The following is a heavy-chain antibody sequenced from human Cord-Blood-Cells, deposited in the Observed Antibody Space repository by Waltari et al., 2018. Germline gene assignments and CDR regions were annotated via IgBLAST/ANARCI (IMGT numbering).Heavy chain of an antibody. CDR1: GGSFSGYY. J-gene: IGHJ4*02. D-gene: IGHD6-13*01. CDR2: NNQSGST. CDR3: ARGRIAPDY. Sequence: QVQLQQWGAGLLKPSETLSLTCAVYGGSFSGYYWSWIRQPPGKGLEWIGENNQSGSTNYNPSLKGRVTISVDTSKNQFSLKLSSVTAADTAVDYCARGRIAPDYRGQGTLVTVSS. V-gene: IGHV4-34*01.